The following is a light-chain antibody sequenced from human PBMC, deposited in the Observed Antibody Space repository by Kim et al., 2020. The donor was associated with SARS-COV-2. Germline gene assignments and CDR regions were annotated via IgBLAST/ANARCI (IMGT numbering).Light chain of an antibody. CDR1: QSVSSSY. Sequence: LSPGERATLSCRASQSVSSSYLAWYQQKPGQAPRLLIYGASSRATGIPDRFSGSGSGTDFTLTISRLEPEDFAVYYCQQYGSSLETFGQGTKLEIK. CDR3: QQYGSSLET. V-gene: IGKV3-20*01. CDR2: GAS. J-gene: IGKJ2*01.